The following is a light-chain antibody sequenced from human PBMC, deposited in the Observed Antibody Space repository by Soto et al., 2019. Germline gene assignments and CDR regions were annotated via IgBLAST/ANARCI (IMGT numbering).Light chain of an antibody. V-gene: IGKV1-9*01. CDR2: AVS. CDR3: QELNTYR. Sequence: DIQLTQSPSFLSASVGDRVSLTCRASQGISSYLAWYQQRPGKAPKLLSSAVSTLESGVPSRFSGSGSGTDFTLTSSSLQPDDFASYFWQELNTYRFGPGNTVDV. J-gene: IGKJ3*01. CDR1: QGISSY.